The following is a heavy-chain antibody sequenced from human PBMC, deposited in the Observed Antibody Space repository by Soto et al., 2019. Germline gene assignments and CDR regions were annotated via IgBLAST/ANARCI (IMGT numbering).Heavy chain of an antibody. J-gene: IGHJ5*02. V-gene: IGHV3-23*01. CDR1: GFPFNTYA. CDR3: AKDLRPGLVVPTKSGFDP. D-gene: IGHD3-10*01. CDR2: TSIGGNT. Sequence: PGGSLRLSCEASGFPFNTYAMTWFRQLPGMGLEWVSTTSIGGNTDFAESVRGRFSVSRDNSKNILYLQMTNLRAEDAAIYFCAKDLRPGLVVPTKSGFDPWGQGTRVTVSS.